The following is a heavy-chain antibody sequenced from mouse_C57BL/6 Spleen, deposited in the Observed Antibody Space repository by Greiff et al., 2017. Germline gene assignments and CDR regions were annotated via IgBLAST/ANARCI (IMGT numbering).Heavy chain of an antibody. CDR2: IYPRSGNT. D-gene: IGHD2-5*01. V-gene: IGHV1-81*01. J-gene: IGHJ3*01. Sequence: QVHVKQSGAELARPGASVKLSCKASGYTFTSYGISWVKQRTGQGLEWIGEIYPRSGNTYYNEKFKGKATLTADKSSSTAYMELRSLTSEDSAVYFCARTPSYYSNYELAYWGQGTLVTVSA. CDR1: GYTFTSYG. CDR3: ARTPSYYSNYELAY.